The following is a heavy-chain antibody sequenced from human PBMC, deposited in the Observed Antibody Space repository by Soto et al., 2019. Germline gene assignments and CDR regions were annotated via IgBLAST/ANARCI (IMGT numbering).Heavy chain of an antibody. CDR1: VDSITTYY. D-gene: IGHD6-13*01. CDR3: ARYSNNWFQTEGMDV. CDR2: IDTSGNT. V-gene: IGHV4-4*07. J-gene: IGHJ6*02. Sequence: SETLSLTCTVSVDSITTYYWSWVRQPAGKGLEWIGRIDTSGNTNYNPSLNSRVTMSVDTSKKQFSLKLTSVTAADTAVYYCARYSNNWFQTEGMDVWGQGTTVTVSS.